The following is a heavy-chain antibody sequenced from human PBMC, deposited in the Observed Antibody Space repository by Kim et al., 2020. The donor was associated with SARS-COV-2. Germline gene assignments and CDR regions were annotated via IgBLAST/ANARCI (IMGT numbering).Heavy chain of an antibody. Sequence: GGSLRLSCAASGFTFSSYIMNWVRQAPGKGREWVTAVKSARSEIVYAYTVKGRYTISIDNAKNSLYLQINSLRAEDTAVYYCARDRPQQLANYYYYGMDVWGQGTPVTV. CDR2: VKSARSEI. D-gene: IGHD6-13*01. J-gene: IGHJ6*02. CDR3: ARDRPQQLANYYYYGMDV. CDR1: GFTFSSYI. V-gene: IGHV3-21*04.